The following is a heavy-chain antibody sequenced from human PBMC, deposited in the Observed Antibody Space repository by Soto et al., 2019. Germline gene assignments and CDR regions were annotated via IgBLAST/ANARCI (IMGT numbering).Heavy chain of an antibody. CDR2: IHQSGST. CDR3: VRDLLGSGGHFDY. J-gene: IGHJ4*02. CDR1: GDSISTYY. D-gene: IGHD7-27*01. V-gene: IGHV4-59*01. Sequence: TLSLTCTVSGDSISTYYWIWIRQPPGKGLEWIGYIHQSGSTNSSPSLKSRVTISVDTSKSQFSLKMTSVTAADTAVYHCVRDLLGSGGHFDYWGQGTPVTVSS.